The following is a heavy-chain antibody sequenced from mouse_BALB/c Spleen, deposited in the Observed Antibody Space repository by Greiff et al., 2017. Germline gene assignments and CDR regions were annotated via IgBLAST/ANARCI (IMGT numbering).Heavy chain of an antibody. V-gene: IGHV5-9-3*01. CDR3: ARVDHYYAMDY. CDR2: ISSGGSYT. CDR1: GFTFSSYA. J-gene: IGHJ4*01. Sequence: EVKLMESGGGLVKPGGSLKLSCAASGFTFSSYAMSWVRQTPEKRLEWVATISSGGSYTYYPDSVKGRFTISRDNAKNTLYLQMSSLRSEDTAMYYCARVDHYYAMDYWGQGTSVTVSS.